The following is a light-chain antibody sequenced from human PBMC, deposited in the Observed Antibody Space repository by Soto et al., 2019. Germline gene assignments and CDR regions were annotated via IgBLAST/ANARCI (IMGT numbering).Light chain of an antibody. J-gene: IGKJ2*01. Sequence: DIQMTQSPSSLSASVGDRVTITCHASQDISKYLNWYQQKSGKTHKLLIYDISTLQTGVPSRFSGSGSGTDFSFTINSVQPEGFSTYYCQQSDRLPYTFGQGTKLAIK. CDR3: QQSDRLPYT. V-gene: IGKV1-33*01. CDR1: QDISKY. CDR2: DIS.